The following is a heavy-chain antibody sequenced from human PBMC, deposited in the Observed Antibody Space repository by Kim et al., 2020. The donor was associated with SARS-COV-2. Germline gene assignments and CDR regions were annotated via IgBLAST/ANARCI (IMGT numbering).Heavy chain of an antibody. CDR1: GFTFDDYA. CDR2: ISWNSGSI. Sequence: GGSLRLSCAASGFTFDDYAMHWVRQAPGKGLEWVSGISWNSGSIGYADSVKGRFTISRDNAKNSLYLQMNSLRAEDTALYYCAKDMAPYYYGSGSYRDYWGQGTLVTVSS. CDR3: AKDMAPYYYGSGSYRDY. D-gene: IGHD3-10*01. V-gene: IGHV3-9*01. J-gene: IGHJ4*02.